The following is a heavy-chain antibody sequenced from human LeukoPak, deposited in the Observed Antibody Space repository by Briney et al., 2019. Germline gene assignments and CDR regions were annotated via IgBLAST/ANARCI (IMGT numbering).Heavy chain of an antibody. V-gene: IGHV3-30*18. CDR2: ISDDGRNK. J-gene: IGHJ4*02. Sequence: GGSLRLSCAASGFSFISYGMHWVHQAPGKGLEWVGVISDDGRNKKYADSVKGRFTTSRDNSKDSLYLQMNSLRDEDTAVYYCAKRPSDYGDYVTYFDYWGQGTLVTVSS. D-gene: IGHD4-17*01. CDR1: GFSFISYG. CDR3: AKRPSDYGDYVTYFDY.